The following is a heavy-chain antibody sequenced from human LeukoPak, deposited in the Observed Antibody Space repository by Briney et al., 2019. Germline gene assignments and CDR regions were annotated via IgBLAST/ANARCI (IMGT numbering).Heavy chain of an antibody. CDR3: ARLQNSDFWSGYLHNWLDP. CDR2: IYTSGHA. Sequence: SETLSLTCTVSGDSISSYYWTWIRQTPGNGLEWIGYIYTSGHANYNPSLKSRVTMSVDTSTNQFSLRLTSAIAADTAVYYCARLQNSDFWSGYLHNWLDPWGQGTLVTVSS. D-gene: IGHD3-3*01. CDR1: GDSISSYY. V-gene: IGHV4-4*09. J-gene: IGHJ5*02.